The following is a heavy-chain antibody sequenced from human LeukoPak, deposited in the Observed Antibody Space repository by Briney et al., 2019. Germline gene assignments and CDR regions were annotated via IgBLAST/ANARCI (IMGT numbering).Heavy chain of an antibody. Sequence: GGSLGLSCAASGFTVSSNYMSWVRQAPGKGLEWGSVIYSGGSTYYADSVKGRFTISRDNSKNTLYLQMNSLRAEDTAVYYCARTQYSSGLYYFDYWGQGTLVTVSS. J-gene: IGHJ4*02. CDR1: GFTVSSNY. D-gene: IGHD6-19*01. V-gene: IGHV3-66*01. CDR2: IYSGGST. CDR3: ARTQYSSGLYYFDY.